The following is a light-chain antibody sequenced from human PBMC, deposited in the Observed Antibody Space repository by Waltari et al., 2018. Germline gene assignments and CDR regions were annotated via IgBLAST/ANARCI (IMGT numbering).Light chain of an antibody. CDR2: DVS. J-gene: IGLJ3*02. Sequence: QSALTQPASVSGSPGQSITISCTGASGYVGAYNYVSWYQQHPGKAPKLMIYDVSVRPSGVSNRFSGSKSGNTASLTISGLQAEDEADYYCCSYTSSSTWVFGGGTKLTVL. CDR1: SGYVGAYNY. CDR3: CSYTSSSTWV. V-gene: IGLV2-14*03.